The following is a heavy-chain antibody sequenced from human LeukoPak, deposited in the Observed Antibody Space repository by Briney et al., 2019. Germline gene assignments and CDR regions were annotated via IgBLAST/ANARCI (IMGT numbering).Heavy chain of an antibody. J-gene: IGHJ4*02. CDR2: INPNSGGT. D-gene: IGHD6-19*01. CDR1: GYTFTGYY. CDR3: ARARGWYHTVDY. Sequence: ASVKVSCKASGYTFTGYYMHWVRQAPGQGLEWMGWINPNSGGTNYAQKFQGRVTMTRDTSIGTAYMELSRLRSDDTAVYYCARARGWYHTVDYWGQGTLVTVSS. V-gene: IGHV1-2*02.